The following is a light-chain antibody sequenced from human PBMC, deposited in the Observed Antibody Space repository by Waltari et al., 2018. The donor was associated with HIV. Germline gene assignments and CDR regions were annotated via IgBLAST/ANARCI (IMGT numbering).Light chain of an antibody. V-gene: IGLV6-57*01. CDR3: QSYDSSNHLI. CDR2: EDS. J-gene: IGLJ2*01. Sequence: NFMLTQPHSVSESPGKTVTISCTRSSGSIASNYVQGYQQRPCRSPTTGFYEDSPRPSGVPDRFSGSIDSSSNSASLTISRLKTEDEADYYCQSYDSSNHLIFGGGTKLTVL. CDR1: SGSIASNY.